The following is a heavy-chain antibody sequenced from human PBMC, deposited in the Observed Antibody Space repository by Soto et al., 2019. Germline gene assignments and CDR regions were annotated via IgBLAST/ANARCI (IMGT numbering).Heavy chain of an antibody. Sequence: GSLRLSCAASGFSVSDYAMSWVRQAPGKGLEWVSSISGSGDGTYYGDSVKGRFTLSRDTSQKTLYLQMNNLRGEDTAVYFCTKSRRSVLMVYGFGGMDVWGRGTTVTVSS. J-gene: IGHJ6*02. CDR2: ISGSGDGT. CDR3: TKSRRSVLMVYGFGGMDV. D-gene: IGHD2-8*01. CDR1: GFSVSDYA. V-gene: IGHV3-23*01.